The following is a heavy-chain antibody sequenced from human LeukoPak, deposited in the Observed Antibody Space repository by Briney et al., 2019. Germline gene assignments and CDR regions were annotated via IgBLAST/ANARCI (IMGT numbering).Heavy chain of an antibody. J-gene: IGHJ4*02. CDR2: IRYDGNNN. CDR3: AKDTNVGYSSSAAIDH. Sequence: GGSLRLSCVPSGFTFNRYGMHWVRQAPGKGLEWVAFIRYDGNNNYYADSVKGRFTISRDNSKNTLYLQMNSLRVEDTAIHYCAKDTNVGYSSSAAIDHWGQGILVTVSS. V-gene: IGHV3-30*02. D-gene: IGHD6-6*01. CDR1: GFTFNRYG.